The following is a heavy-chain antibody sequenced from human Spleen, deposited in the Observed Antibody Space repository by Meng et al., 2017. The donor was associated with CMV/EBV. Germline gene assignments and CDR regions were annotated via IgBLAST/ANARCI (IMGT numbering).Heavy chain of an antibody. V-gene: IGHV3-23*03. CDR2: IYSGGITT. CDR3: AKWDHYYGMDV. Sequence: GESLKISCAASGFTFNNYAMTWVRQAPGKGLEWVSTIYSGGITTDYTDSVQGRFTISRDNSKNTLYLQMNSLRAEDTAVYYCAKWDHYYGMDVWGQGTTVTVSS. CDR1: GFTFNNYA. D-gene: IGHD1-26*01. J-gene: IGHJ6*02.